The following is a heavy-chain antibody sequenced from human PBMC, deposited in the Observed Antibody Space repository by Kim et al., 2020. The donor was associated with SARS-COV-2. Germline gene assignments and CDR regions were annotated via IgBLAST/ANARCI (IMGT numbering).Heavy chain of an antibody. Sequence: GGSLRLSCAASGFTFSSYGMHWVRQAPGKGLEWVAVISYDGSNKYYADSVKGRFTISRDNSKNTLYLQMNSLRAEDTAVYYCAKPKGATVTLFDYWGQGTLVTVSS. J-gene: IGHJ4*02. V-gene: IGHV3-30*18. CDR3: AKPKGATVTLFDY. CDR1: GFTFSSYG. D-gene: IGHD4-17*01. CDR2: ISYDGSNK.